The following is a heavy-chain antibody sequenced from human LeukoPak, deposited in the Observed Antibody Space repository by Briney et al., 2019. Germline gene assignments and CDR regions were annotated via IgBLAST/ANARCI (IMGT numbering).Heavy chain of an antibody. V-gene: IGHV3-21*01. CDR2: ISSSSSYI. Sequence: PGGSLRLSCAASGFTFSSYSMNWVRQAPGKGLEWVSSISSSSSYIYYADSVKGRFTISRDNAKNSLYLQMNSLRAEYTAVYYCARVLRLNCGGDCESDAFDIWGQGTMVTVSS. CDR3: ARVLRLNCGGDCESDAFDI. J-gene: IGHJ3*02. CDR1: GFTFSSYS. D-gene: IGHD2-21*02.